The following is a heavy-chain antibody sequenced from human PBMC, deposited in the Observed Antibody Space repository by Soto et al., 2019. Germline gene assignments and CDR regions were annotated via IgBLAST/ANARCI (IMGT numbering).Heavy chain of an antibody. CDR1: GFTLSSYA. J-gene: IGHJ6*02. CDR3: ARDSYPTTTKGHGVYLYYGVDV. Sequence: GGSLRLSSAASGFTLSSYATHWVRQALGKGLGEVAVIPYDGSNKYYADTVKGRFTISRDNSKNTLDLQMNSLRAEDTAVFYCARDSYPTTTKGHGVYLYYGVDVWGQGTTVNVSS. V-gene: IGHV3-30-3*01. D-gene: IGHD4-4*01. CDR2: IPYDGSNK.